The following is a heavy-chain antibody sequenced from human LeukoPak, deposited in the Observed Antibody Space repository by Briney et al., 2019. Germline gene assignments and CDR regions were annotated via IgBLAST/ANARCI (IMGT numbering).Heavy chain of an antibody. V-gene: IGHV3-33*01. J-gene: IGHJ4*02. CDR3: ARDYKIGIVGTTVDH. Sequence: PGRSLRLSCAASGFTFSRYGMHWIRQAPGKGLEWVAVIGYDGSHKSYGDSVKGRFTISRDNSDNSVYLQMNSLIAEDTAVYYCARDYKIGIVGTTVDHWGQGTLVTVSS. CDR2: IGYDGSHK. CDR1: GFTFSRYG. D-gene: IGHD1-26*01.